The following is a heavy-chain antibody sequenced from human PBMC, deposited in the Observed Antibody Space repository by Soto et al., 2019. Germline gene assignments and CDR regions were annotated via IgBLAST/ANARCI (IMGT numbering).Heavy chain of an antibody. CDR2: ISYDGSNK. CDR1: GFTFSSYG. D-gene: IGHD6-19*01. J-gene: IGHJ6*02. V-gene: IGHV3-30*18. CDR3: AKGLLPYSSGWTIYYGMDV. Sequence: PGGSLRLSCATSGFTFSSYGMHWARQAPGKGLEWVAVISYDGSNKYYADSVKDRFTISRDNSKNTLYLQMNSLRAEDTAVYYCAKGLLPYSSGWTIYYGMDVWGQGTTVTVSS.